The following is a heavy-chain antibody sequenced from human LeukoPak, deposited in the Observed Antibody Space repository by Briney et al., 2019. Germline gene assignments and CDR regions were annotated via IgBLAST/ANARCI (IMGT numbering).Heavy chain of an antibody. CDR3: AKDWEITIRGWFDD. CDR2: ISGSGGST. CDR1: GFSFRDYA. V-gene: IGHV3-23*01. J-gene: IGHJ5*02. D-gene: IGHD1-14*01. Sequence: GGSFRLSYAASGFSFRDYAMHWVRQPPGKGLEWVSGISGSGGSTFYPDSVKGRFTISRDNSRNTVYLEVNSLRAEDTAVYYCAKDWEITIRGWFDDSGQGTLITVSS.